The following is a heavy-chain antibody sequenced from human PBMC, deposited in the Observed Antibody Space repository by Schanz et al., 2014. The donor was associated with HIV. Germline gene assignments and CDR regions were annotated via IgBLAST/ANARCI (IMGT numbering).Heavy chain of an antibody. D-gene: IGHD3-10*01. Sequence: QVQLVESGGGVVQPGRSLRLFCAASGFTFSTYVMHWVRQAPGKGLAWVAIIWFDGSNKYYADSVRGRFTISRDNSKNTLYLQMNSLRAEDTAVYYCVRGLLFQGFFDSWGQGALVTVSS. CDR3: VRGLLFQGFFDS. J-gene: IGHJ4*02. CDR2: IWFDGSNK. CDR1: GFTFSTYV. V-gene: IGHV3-33*01.